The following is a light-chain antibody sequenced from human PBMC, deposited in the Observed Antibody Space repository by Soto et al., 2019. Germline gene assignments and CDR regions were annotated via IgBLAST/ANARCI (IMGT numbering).Light chain of an antibody. CDR2: DAS. CDR3: QQGGNWPLT. J-gene: IGKJ1*01. V-gene: IGKV3-11*01. CDR1: QSVSSH. Sequence: EIVLTQSPATLSLSPGEGATVSCRASQSVSSHLAWYQQKRGQAPRLLIYDASSRASGIPARFSGRGSGTDFTLTISYLEPEDFAIYYYQQGGNWPLTFGQGTKVDIK.